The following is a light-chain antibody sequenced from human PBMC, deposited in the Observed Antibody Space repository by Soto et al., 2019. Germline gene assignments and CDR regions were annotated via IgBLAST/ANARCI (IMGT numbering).Light chain of an antibody. CDR2: DAS. V-gene: IGKV1-5*01. Sequence: DIQMTQSPSTLSASVGDRVTATCRASQSITSWLAWYQQKPGKAPKLLIYDASSLETEVPSRFSGRGSGTEFTLTISGLQPDDFATYYCQQYNSYPFTFGPGTTVDI. CDR3: QQYNSYPFT. CDR1: QSITSW. J-gene: IGKJ3*01.